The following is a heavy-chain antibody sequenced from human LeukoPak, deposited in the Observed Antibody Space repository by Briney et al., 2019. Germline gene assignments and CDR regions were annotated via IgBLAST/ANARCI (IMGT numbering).Heavy chain of an antibody. D-gene: IGHD2-2*01. CDR3: ARGQVPAAYDY. V-gene: IGHV4-30-4*08. J-gene: IGHJ4*02. CDR1: GGSFSGYY. CDR2: IYYSGST. Sequence: SETLSLTCAVYGGSFSGYYWSWLRQPPGKGLEWIGYIYYSGSTYYNPSLKSRVTISVDTSKNQFSLKLSSVTAADTAVYYCARGQVPAAYDYWGQGTLVTVSS.